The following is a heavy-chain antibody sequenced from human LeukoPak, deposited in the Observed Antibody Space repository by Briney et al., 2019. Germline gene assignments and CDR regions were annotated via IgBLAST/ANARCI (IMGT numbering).Heavy chain of an antibody. CDR3: APEGDVYILFDY. V-gene: IGHV3-30*03. CDR2: ISYDGSNK. J-gene: IGHJ4*02. Sequence: PGGSLPLSCAASGFTFSNYNINWVRQAPGKGLEWVAVISYDGSNKYYADSVKGRFTISRDNSKNTLYLQMNSLRVEDTAVYYCAPEGDVYILFDYWGQGTLVTVSS. D-gene: IGHD5-24*01. CDR1: GFTFSNYN.